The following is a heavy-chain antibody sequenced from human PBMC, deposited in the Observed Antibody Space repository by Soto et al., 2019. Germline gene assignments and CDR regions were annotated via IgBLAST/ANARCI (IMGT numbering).Heavy chain of an antibody. D-gene: IGHD1-26*01. CDR3: ARRGSGSYYDY. CDR2: ISGSGDST. Sequence: EVQLLESGGGLVQPGGSLRVSCAASGFTFSNYAMNWVRQAPVKGLEWVSVISGSGDSTYHADSVKGRFTISRDNSKNTLYLQLNSLRAEDTAVYYCARRGSGSYYDYWGQGTLVTVSS. J-gene: IGHJ4*02. V-gene: IGHV3-23*01. CDR1: GFTFSNYA.